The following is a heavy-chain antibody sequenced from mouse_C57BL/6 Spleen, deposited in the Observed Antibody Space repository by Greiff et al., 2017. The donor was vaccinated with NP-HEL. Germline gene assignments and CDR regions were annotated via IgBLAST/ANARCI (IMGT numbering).Heavy chain of an antibody. D-gene: IGHD1-2*01. Sequence: EVKLQESGPELVKPGASVKIPCKASGYTFTDYNMDWVKQSHGKSLEWIGDINPNNGGTIYNQKFKGKATLTVDKSSSTAYMELRSLTSEDTAVYYCARRGYYGYYFDYWGQGTTLTVSS. V-gene: IGHV1-18*01. CDR1: GYTFTDYN. CDR2: INPNNGGT. J-gene: IGHJ2*01. CDR3: ARRGYYGYYFDY.